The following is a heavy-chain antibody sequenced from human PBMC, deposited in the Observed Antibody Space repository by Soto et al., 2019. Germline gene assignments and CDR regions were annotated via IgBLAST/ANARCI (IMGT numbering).Heavy chain of an antibody. J-gene: IGHJ4*02. CDR3: AADTSITMVRGVLGY. D-gene: IGHD3-10*01. CDR2: IIPILGIA. V-gene: IGHV1-69*04. Sequence: SVKVSCKASGYIFSNYAVTWVRQAPGQGLEWMGRIIPILGIANYAQKFQERVTITRDMSTSTAYMELSSLRSEDTAVYYCAADTSITMVRGVLGYWGQGTLVTVSS. CDR1: GYIFSNYA.